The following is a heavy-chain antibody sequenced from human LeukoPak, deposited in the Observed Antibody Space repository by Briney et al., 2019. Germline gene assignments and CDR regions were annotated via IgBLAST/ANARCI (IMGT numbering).Heavy chain of an antibody. CDR2: IKQDGSET. D-gene: IGHD2-21*01. J-gene: IGHJ4*02. CDR1: GFTFSSFA. Sequence: PGGSPRLSCAASGFTFSSFAMSWVRQAPGRGLEWLANIKQDGSETYYVDSVRGRFTISRDNAKNTLYLEMNSLRAEDTAVYYCARDLFRINDYWGRGTLVTVSS. CDR3: ARDLFRINDY. V-gene: IGHV3-7*05.